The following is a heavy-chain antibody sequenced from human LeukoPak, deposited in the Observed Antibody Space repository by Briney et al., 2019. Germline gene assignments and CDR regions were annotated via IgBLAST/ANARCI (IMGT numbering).Heavy chain of an antibody. CDR1: GYTFTGYY. CDR2: INPKSGGT. J-gene: IGHJ6*02. D-gene: IGHD1-26*01. V-gene: IGHV1-2*02. Sequence: ASVKVSCKASGYTFTGYYMHWLRQAPGQGLEWMAWINPKSGGTNYAQKFQGRVTTTRDTSISTAYMELSRLRSDDTAVYYCAREFVGYHLDVWGQGTTVTVSS. CDR3: AREFVGYHLDV.